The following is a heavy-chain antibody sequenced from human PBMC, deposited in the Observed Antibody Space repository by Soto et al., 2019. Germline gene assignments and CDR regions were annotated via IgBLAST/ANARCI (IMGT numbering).Heavy chain of an antibody. D-gene: IGHD6-13*01. Sequence: GGSLRLSCAASGFNLSSYWMSWVRQAPGKGLEWVANIKQDGSEKYYVDSVKGRFTISRDNAKNSLYLQMNSLRAEDTAVYYCARNCRCGSWTNYYYYGMDVWGQGTTVTVSS. CDR2: IKQDGSEK. CDR3: ARNCRCGSWTNYYYYGMDV. CDR1: GFNLSSYW. J-gene: IGHJ6*02. V-gene: IGHV3-7*05.